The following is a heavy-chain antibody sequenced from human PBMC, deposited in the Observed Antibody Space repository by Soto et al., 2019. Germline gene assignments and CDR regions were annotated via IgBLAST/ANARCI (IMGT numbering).Heavy chain of an antibody. J-gene: IGHJ3*02. Sequence: SETLSITCTVSGGSISSYYWGWIRQPPGKGLEWIGYIYYSGSTNYNPSLKSRATISGDTSKNQFSLKLSSVTAADTAVYYCARGEYYYVSSGYYYAFDIWGQGTMVT. V-gene: IGHV4-59*01. CDR2: IYYSGST. CDR3: ARGEYYYVSSGYYYAFDI. D-gene: IGHD3-22*01. CDR1: GGSISSYY.